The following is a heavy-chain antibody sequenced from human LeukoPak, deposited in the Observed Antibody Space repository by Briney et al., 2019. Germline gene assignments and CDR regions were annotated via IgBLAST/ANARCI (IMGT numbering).Heavy chain of an antibody. V-gene: IGHV7-4-1*02. CDR3: ARDLSIAALYGMDV. D-gene: IGHD6-6*01. CDR2: INTNTGNP. J-gene: IGHJ6*02. CDR1: GYTFTSYA. Sequence: GASVKVSCKASGYTFTSYAMNWARQAPGQGLEWMGWINTNTGNPTYAQGFTGRFVFSLDTSVSTAYLQISGLKAEDTAVYYCARDLSIAALYGMDVWGQGTTVTVSS.